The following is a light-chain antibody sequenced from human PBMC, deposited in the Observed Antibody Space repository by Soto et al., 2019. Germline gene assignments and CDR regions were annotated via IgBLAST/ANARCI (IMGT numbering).Light chain of an antibody. CDR3: SSYATGTTLV. CDR2: EVS. CDR1: SSDVGAYKY. Sequence: QSVLTQPASVSGSPGQSITISCTGTSSDVGAYKYVTWHQQSPGKAPKLILFEVSNRPSGVSSRFSGSRSGNTASLTISGLHPADEGYYYCSSYATGTTLVFGGGTKLTVL. V-gene: IGLV2-14*01. J-gene: IGLJ2*01.